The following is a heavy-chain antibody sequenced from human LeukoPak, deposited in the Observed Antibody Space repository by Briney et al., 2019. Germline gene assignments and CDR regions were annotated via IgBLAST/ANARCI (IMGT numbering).Heavy chain of an antibody. Sequence: GGSLRLSCAASGFTFSSYAMSWVRQAPGKGLEWVSYISSSSNTIYYADSVKGRFTISRDNAKNSLYLQMNSLRAEDTAVYYCARGGGSSSWGQGTLVTVSS. CDR1: GFTFSSYA. CDR2: ISSSSNTI. CDR3: ARGGGSSS. D-gene: IGHD6-6*01. J-gene: IGHJ5*02. V-gene: IGHV3-48*04.